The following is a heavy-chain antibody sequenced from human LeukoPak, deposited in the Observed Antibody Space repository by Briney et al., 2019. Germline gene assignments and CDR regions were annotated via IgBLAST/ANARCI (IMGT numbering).Heavy chain of an antibody. D-gene: IGHD6-6*01. Sequence: GGSLRLSCAASGFTFSSYSMNWVRQAPGKGLEWVSSISSSSSYIYYADSVKGRFTISRDNAKNSLYLQMNSLRAEDMALYYCAKDIGSSSSPPNAFDIWGQGTMVTVSS. CDR1: GFTFSSYS. CDR3: AKDIGSSSSPPNAFDI. CDR2: ISSSSSYI. J-gene: IGHJ3*02. V-gene: IGHV3-21*04.